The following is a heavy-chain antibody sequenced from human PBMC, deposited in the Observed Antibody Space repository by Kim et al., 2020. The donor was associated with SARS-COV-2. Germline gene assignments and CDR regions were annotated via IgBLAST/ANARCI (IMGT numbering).Heavy chain of an antibody. CDR3: ARLNVLLWFGELHS. V-gene: IGHV7-4-1*02. Sequence: ASVKVSCKASGYTFTSYAMNWVRQAPGQGLEWMGWINTNTGNPTYAQGFTGRFVFSLDTSVSTAYLQISSLKAEDTAVYYCARLNVLLWFGELHSWGQGTLVTVSS. CDR1: GYTFTSYA. J-gene: IGHJ4*02. D-gene: IGHD3-10*01. CDR2: INTNTGNP.